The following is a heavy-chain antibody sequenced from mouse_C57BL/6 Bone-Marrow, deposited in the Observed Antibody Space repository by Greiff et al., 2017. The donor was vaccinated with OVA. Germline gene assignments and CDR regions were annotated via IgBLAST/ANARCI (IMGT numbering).Heavy chain of an antibody. V-gene: IGHV14-4*01. J-gene: IGHJ4*01. D-gene: IGHD2-1*01. CDR2: IDPENGDT. Sequence: VQLQQPGTELVKPGASVKLSCKASGYTFTSYWMHWVKQRPEQGLAWIGWIDPENGDTEYASKFQGKATITADTSSNTAYLQLSSLTSEDTAVYYCTTLYYGNLYAMDYWGQGTSVTVSS. CDR3: TTLYYGNLYAMDY. CDR1: GYTFTSYW.